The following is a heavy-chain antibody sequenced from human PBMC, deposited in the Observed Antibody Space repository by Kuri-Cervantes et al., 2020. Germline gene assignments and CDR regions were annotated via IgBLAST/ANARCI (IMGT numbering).Heavy chain of an antibody. CDR1: GGSISSGGYS. J-gene: IGHJ3*02. CDR2: IYYSGST. CDR3: ARTNDAFDI. Sequence: GSLRLSCAVSGGSISSGGYSWSWIRQPPGKGLEWIGYIYYSGSTNYNPSLKSRVTISVDTTKNQFSLKLSSVTAADTAVYYCARTNDAFDIWGQGTMVTVSS. V-gene: IGHV4-61*08.